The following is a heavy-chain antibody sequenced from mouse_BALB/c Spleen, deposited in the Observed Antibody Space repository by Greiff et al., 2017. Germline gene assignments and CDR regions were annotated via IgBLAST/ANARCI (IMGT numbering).Heavy chain of an antibody. D-gene: IGHD1-1*01. V-gene: IGHV3-8*02. J-gene: IGHJ3*01. CDR2: ISYSGST. CDR3: ARALTTVVAPFAY. CDR1: GDSITSGY. Sequence: DVQLQESGPSLVKPSQTLSLTCSVTGDSITSGYWNWIRKFPGNKLEYMGYISYSGSTYYNPSLKSRISITRDTSKNQYYLQLNSVTTEDTATYYCARALTTVVAPFAYWGQGTLVTVSA.